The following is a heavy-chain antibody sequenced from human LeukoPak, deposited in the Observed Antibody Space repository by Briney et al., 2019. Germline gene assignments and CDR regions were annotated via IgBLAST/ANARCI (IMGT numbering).Heavy chain of an antibody. CDR2: FDPEDGET. D-gene: IGHD6-19*01. CDR3: ATPRAGTGYYYYGMDV. Sequence: GASVKVSCKVSGYTLTELSMHWVRQAPGKGLEWMGSFDPEDGETIYAQKFQGRVTMTEDTSTDTAYMELSSLRSEDTAVYYCATPRAGTGYYYYGMDVWGQGTTVTVSS. V-gene: IGHV1-24*01. CDR1: GYTLTELS. J-gene: IGHJ6*02.